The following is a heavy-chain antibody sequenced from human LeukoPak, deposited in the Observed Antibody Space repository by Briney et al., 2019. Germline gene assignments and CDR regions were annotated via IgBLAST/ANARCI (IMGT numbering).Heavy chain of an antibody. J-gene: IGHJ5*02. CDR2: ISSSGNTI. V-gene: IGHV3-11*01. Sequence: PGGSLRLSCAASGFTFSDYYMSWIRQAPGKGLEWVSYISSSGNTIYYAGSVKGRFTISRDNAQNSLFLQMNSLRAEDTAVYYCARDGKYYDTSGASDWFDPWGQGTLVTVSS. D-gene: IGHD3-22*01. CDR3: ARDGKYYDTSGASDWFDP. CDR1: GFTFSDYY.